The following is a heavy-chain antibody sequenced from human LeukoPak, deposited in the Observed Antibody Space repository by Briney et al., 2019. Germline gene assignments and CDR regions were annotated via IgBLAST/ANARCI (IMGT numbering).Heavy chain of an antibody. D-gene: IGHD3-10*01. CDR1: GFTFDDYG. CDR3: AKASSGSSSRPIDY. CDR2: INWNGGST. J-gene: IGHJ4*02. V-gene: IGHV3-20*04. Sequence: GGSLRLSCAASGFTFDDYGMSWVRQAPGKGLEWVSGINWNGGSTGYADSVKGRFTISRDNSKNSLYLQMNSLRTEDTAFYFCAKASSGSSSRPIDYWGQGTLVTVSS.